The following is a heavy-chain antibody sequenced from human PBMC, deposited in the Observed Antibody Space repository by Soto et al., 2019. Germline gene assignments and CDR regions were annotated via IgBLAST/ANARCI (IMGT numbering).Heavy chain of an antibody. J-gene: IGHJ6*02. CDR2: IYSGGST. CDR1: GFTVSSNY. D-gene: IGHD3-10*01. Sequence: GGSLRLSCAASGFTVSSNYMSWVRQAPGKGLEWVSVIYSGGSTYYADSVKGRFTISRDNSKNTLYLQMNSLRAEDTAVYYCERFGNYNYYYGMDVWGQGTTVTVSS. V-gene: IGHV3-66*01. CDR3: ERFGNYNYYYGMDV.